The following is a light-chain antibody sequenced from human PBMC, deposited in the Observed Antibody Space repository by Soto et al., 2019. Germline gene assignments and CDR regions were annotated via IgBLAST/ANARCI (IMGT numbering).Light chain of an antibody. Sequence: QSALTQPPSASGSPGQSVTISCTGTSSDVGAYDYVSWYQQHPGKAPKLMIYEINKRPSGVPDRFSGSKSGNTASLTVSGXQAEDEADYYCSSFAGSNNFPYVFGTGTKVTV. CDR3: SSFAGSNNFPYV. CDR1: SSDVGAYDY. V-gene: IGLV2-8*01. CDR2: EIN. J-gene: IGLJ1*01.